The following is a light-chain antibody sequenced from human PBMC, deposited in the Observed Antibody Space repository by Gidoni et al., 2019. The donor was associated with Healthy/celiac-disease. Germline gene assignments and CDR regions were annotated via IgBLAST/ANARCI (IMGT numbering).Light chain of an antibody. Sequence: DIVMTQSPLSLPVTPGEPASISYRSSQSLLHSNGYNYRYWYLQKPGQSPQILIYLSSNRASGVPDRWSGSGSGTDYTMKTSRGEADDVGVYYCMQALQTPRTFGQGTKVEIK. CDR3: MQALQTPRT. V-gene: IGKV2-28*01. J-gene: IGKJ1*01. CDR1: QSLLHSNGYNY. CDR2: LSS.